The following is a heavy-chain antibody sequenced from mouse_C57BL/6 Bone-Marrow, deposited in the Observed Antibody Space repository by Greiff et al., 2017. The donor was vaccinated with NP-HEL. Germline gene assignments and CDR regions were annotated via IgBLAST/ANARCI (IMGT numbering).Heavy chain of an antibody. D-gene: IGHD1-1*01. CDR2: IWTGGGT. CDR1: GFSLTSYA. CDR3: ARNGGDLFYYAMDY. J-gene: IGHJ4*01. V-gene: IGHV2-9-1*01. Sequence: VQRVESGPGLVAPSQSLSITCTVSGFSLTSYAISWVRQPPGKGLEWLGVIWTGGGTNYNSALKSRLSISKDNSKSQVFLKMNSLQTDDTARYYCARNGGDLFYYAMDYWGQGTSVTVSS.